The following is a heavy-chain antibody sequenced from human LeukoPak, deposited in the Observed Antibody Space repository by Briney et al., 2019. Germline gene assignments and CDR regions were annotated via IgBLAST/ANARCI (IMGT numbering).Heavy chain of an antibody. J-gene: IGHJ4*02. D-gene: IGHD3-22*01. Sequence: GGTLRLSCVVSGFTLPYGMSWVRQAPGKGLEWVSYVSATGYTTSYADSVKGRFTISRDNAKNTVFLQMDSLRADDTAVYYCAKGAVGKAESSGYPPHFDYWGQGTLVTVSS. CDR1: GFTLPYG. V-gene: IGHV3-23*01. CDR3: AKGAVGKAESSGYPPHFDY. CDR2: VSATGYTT.